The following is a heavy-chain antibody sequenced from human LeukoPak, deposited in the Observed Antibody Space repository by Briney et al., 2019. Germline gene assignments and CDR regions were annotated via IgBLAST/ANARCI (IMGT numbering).Heavy chain of an antibody. CDR1: GFTFSSYS. CDR2: ISSSSSYI. CDR3: ARAKYCSGGSCYFGGFDY. Sequence: GGSLRLSCAASGFTFSSYSMNWVRQAPGKGLEWVSSISSSSSYIYYADSVKGRFTISRDNAKNPLYLQMNSLRAEDTAVYYCARAKYCSGGSCYFGGFDYWGQGTLVTVSS. V-gene: IGHV3-21*01. D-gene: IGHD2-15*01. J-gene: IGHJ4*02.